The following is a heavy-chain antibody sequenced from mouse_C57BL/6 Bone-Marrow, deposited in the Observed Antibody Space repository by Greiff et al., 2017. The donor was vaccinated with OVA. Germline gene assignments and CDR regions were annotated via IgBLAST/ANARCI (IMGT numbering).Heavy chain of an antibody. Sequence: VQLQQSGTELVKPGASVKISCKASGYAFSSSWMNWVKQRPGKGLEWIGRIYPGDGDTNYNGKFKGKATLTADKSSSTAYMQLSSLTSEDSAVYFCARCLYYGSSPFDYWGQGTTLTVSS. CDR1: GYAFSSSW. J-gene: IGHJ2*01. V-gene: IGHV1-82*01. CDR2: IYPGDGDT. CDR3: ARCLYYGSSPFDY. D-gene: IGHD1-1*01.